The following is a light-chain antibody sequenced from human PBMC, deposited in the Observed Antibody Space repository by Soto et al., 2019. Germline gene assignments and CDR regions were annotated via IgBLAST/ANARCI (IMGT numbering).Light chain of an antibody. J-gene: IGKJ1*01. V-gene: IGKV3-15*01. Sequence: DILMTQSPSTLSVSPGERATISCRASQSVSGNLAWYQHKPGQAPRLLIYGASTWDTGIPARFSGSGSGTEFTLTISSLQSEDFAVYYCQQYNNWPRTFGQGTKVEIK. CDR3: QQYNNWPRT. CDR1: QSVSGN. CDR2: GAS.